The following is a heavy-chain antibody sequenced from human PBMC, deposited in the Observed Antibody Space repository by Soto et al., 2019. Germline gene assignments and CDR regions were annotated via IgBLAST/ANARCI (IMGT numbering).Heavy chain of an antibody. V-gene: IGHV1-18*01. CDR1: GFTLTSSA. Sequence: GASVKVSCKASGFTLTSSAMQWVRQARGQRLEWMGWISAYNGNTNYAQKLQGRVTMTTDTSTSTAYMELRSLRSDDTAVHYCARGYCTNGVCSPYAFDIWGQGTMVTVSS. CDR2: ISAYNGNT. CDR3: ARGYCTNGVCSPYAFDI. J-gene: IGHJ3*02. D-gene: IGHD2-8*01.